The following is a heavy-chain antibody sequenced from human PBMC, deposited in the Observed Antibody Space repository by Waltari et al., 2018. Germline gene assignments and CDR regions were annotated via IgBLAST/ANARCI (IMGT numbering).Heavy chain of an antibody. Sequence: QVQLHQWGAALLKPSETLSLTGAVSVGSFNGSYWSWCRQPPGKGLEWIGEVDYSSGTSYNPSLGSRISVSIDTSKKRFSRRLTCVTAAGKAVYYWTRSPHAAAPIWGYDFWSQGSLVTVSS. CDR2: VDYSSGT. J-gene: IGHJ4*02. D-gene: IGHD2-2*01. V-gene: IGHV4-34*01. CDR1: VGSFNGSY. CDR3: TRSPHAAAPIWGYDF.